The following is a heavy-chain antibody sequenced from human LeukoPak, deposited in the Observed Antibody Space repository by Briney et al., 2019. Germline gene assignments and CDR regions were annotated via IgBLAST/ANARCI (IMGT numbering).Heavy chain of an antibody. CDR1: GGSISSGSYY. CDR2: IYTSGST. D-gene: IGHD3-10*01. Sequence: SQTLSLTCTVSGGSISSGSYYWSWIRQPAGTGLEWIGRIYTSGSTNYNPSLKSRVTISVDTSKNQFSLKLSSVTAADTAVYYCARVTYYYGSGYYYYYYMDVWGKGTTVTISS. J-gene: IGHJ6*03. V-gene: IGHV4-61*02. CDR3: ARVTYYYGSGYYYYYYMDV.